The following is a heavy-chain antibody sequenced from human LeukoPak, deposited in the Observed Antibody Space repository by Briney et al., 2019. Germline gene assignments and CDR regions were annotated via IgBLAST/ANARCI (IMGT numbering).Heavy chain of an antibody. CDR1: GYSFTSYW. D-gene: IGHD3-16*02. CDR3: ASSRNDYVWGSYRYGYYFDY. J-gene: IGHJ4*02. Sequence: GGSLKISCKGSGYSFTSYWIGWVRQMPGKGLAWMGIIYPGDSDTRYSPSFQGQVTISADKSISTAYLQWSSLKASDTAMYYCASSRNDYVWGSYRYGYYFDYWGQGTLVTVPS. V-gene: IGHV5-51*01. CDR2: IYPGDSDT.